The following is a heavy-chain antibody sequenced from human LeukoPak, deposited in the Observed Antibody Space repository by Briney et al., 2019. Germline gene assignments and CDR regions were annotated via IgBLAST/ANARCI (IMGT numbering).Heavy chain of an antibody. D-gene: IGHD1-1*01. CDR1: GFTFDDYA. Sequence: PGRSLRLSCAASGFTFDDYAMHWVRQAPGKGLEWVSGISWNSGSIGYADSVKGRFTISRDNAKNSLYLQMNSLRAEDTALYYCAKDLQSGTTGTYPPAYYYGMDVWGQGTTVTVSS. CDR3: AKDLQSGTTGTYPPAYYYGMDV. V-gene: IGHV3-9*01. CDR2: ISWNSGSI. J-gene: IGHJ6*02.